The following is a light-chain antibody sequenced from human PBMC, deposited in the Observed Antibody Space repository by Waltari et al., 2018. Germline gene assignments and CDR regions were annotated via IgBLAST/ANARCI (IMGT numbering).Light chain of an antibody. Sequence: DIVMTQSPLSLPVTPGEPAPISCRSSQSLLHSNGYNYLDWYLQKPGQSPQLLIYLGSNRASGVPDRFSGSGSGTDFTLKISRVEAEDVGVYYCMQALQTRTFGQGTKLEIK. J-gene: IGKJ2*01. CDR2: LGS. CDR3: MQALQTRT. CDR1: QSLLHSNGYNY. V-gene: IGKV2-28*01.